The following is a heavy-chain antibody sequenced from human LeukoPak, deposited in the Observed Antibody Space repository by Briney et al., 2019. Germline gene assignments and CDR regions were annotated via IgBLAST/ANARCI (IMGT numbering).Heavy chain of an antibody. Sequence: GRSLRPSCAASGFTFSSYGMHWVRQAPGKGLEWVAVISYDGSNKYYADSVKGRFTISRDNSKNTLYLQMNSLRAEDTAVYYCAKDRWRHSSSWSRVDFDYWGQGTLVTVSS. CDR1: GFTFSSYG. D-gene: IGHD6-13*01. CDR2: ISYDGSNK. V-gene: IGHV3-30*18. CDR3: AKDRWRHSSSWSRVDFDY. J-gene: IGHJ4*02.